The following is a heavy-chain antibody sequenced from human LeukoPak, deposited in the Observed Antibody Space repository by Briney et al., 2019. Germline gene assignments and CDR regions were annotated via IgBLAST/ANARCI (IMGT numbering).Heavy chain of an antibody. CDR1: GGSISSYY. Sequence: SETLSPTCTVSGGSISSYYWSWIRQPPGKGLEWIGYIYYSGSTNYNPSLKSRVTISVDTSKNQFSLKLSSVTAADTAVYYCARLRDAFDIWGQGTMVTVSS. CDR3: ARLRDAFDI. CDR2: IYYSGST. V-gene: IGHV4-59*08. J-gene: IGHJ3*02.